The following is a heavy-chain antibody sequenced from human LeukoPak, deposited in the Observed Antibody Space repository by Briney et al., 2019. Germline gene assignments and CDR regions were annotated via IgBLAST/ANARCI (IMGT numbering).Heavy chain of an antibody. V-gene: IGHV3-7*03. CDR3: ARDNGGYFDT. J-gene: IGHJ5*02. CDR1: GFTFSSYG. CDR2: IKDGGRED. D-gene: IGHD1-1*01. Sequence: GRSLRLSCAASGFTFSSYGMHWVRQAPGKGLEWVANIKDGGREDIYVKSVKGRFAISRDDAKSTLYLQMDSLRGDDTALYYCARDNGGYFDTWGRGTPVTVSS.